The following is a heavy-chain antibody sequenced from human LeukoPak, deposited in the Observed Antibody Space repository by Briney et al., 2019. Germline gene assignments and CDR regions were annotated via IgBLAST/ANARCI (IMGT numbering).Heavy chain of an antibody. J-gene: IGHJ4*02. Sequence: ASVKVSCKAFGYAFTGYYLHWVRQAPGQGPEWMGWINPNSGGTNYAQKFQGRVTMTRDTSISTAYMELSRLRSDDTAVYYCASGFSSSYSYDSSGSYFDYWGQGTLVTVSS. CDR2: INPNSGGT. CDR1: GYAFTGYY. CDR3: ASGFSSSYSYDSSGSYFDY. V-gene: IGHV1-2*02. D-gene: IGHD3-22*01.